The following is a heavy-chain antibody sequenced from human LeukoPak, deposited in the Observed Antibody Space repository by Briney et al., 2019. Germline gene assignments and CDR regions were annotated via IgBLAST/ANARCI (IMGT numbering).Heavy chain of an antibody. CDR2: INPNSGGT. J-gene: IGHJ5*02. D-gene: IGHD3-3*01. CDR3: ARGSTYYDFWSSLMDWFDP. CDR1: GYTFTGYY. V-gene: IGHV1-2*06. Sequence: ASVKVSCKASGYTFTGYYMHWARQAPGQGLEWMGRINPNSGGTNYAQKFQGRVTMTRDTSISTAYMELSRLRSDDTAVYYCARGSTYYDFWSSLMDWFDPWGQGTLVTVSS.